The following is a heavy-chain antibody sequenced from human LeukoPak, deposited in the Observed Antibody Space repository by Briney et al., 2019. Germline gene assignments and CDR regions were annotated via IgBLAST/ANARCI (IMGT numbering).Heavy chain of an antibody. V-gene: IGHV3-23*01. CDR1: GFTFSSYA. CDR3: ARDSSSVPEY. Sequence: QAGGSLRLSCAASGFTFSSYAMSWVRQAPGKGLEWVSAISGSGGSTYYADSVKGRFTVSRDNAKNTLYLQMNSLRAEDTAVYYCARDSSSVPEYWGQGTPVTVSS. J-gene: IGHJ4*02. CDR2: ISGSGGST. D-gene: IGHD2-2*01.